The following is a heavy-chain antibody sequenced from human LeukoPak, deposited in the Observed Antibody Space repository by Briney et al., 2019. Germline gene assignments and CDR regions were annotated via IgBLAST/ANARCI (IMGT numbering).Heavy chain of an antibody. CDR1: GYTFTSYG. D-gene: IGHD3-22*01. Sequence: ASVKVSCKASGYTFTSYGISWVRQAPGQGLEWMGWISAYNGNTNYAQKLQGRVTMTTDTSTSTAYMEPRSLRSDDTAVYYCASEPSYDSSGYYYVWGQGTLVTVSS. V-gene: IGHV1-18*01. CDR2: ISAYNGNT. J-gene: IGHJ4*02. CDR3: ASEPSYDSSGYYYV.